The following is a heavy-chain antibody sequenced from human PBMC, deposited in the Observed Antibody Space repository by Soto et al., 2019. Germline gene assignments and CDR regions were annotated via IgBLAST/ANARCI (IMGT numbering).Heavy chain of an antibody. CDR3: ARSGNVGAVDY. V-gene: IGHV6-1*01. Sequence: SQTLSLTCAISGDSVSSKSAAWNWTRQSPSRGLEWLGRTYYRSKWYNEYAVSVKSRITINPDTSNNQFSLQLNSVTPEDTAVYYCARSGNVGAVDYWGQGTLVTVSS. J-gene: IGHJ4*02. CDR2: TYYRSKWYN. D-gene: IGHD1-26*01. CDR1: GDSVSSKSAA.